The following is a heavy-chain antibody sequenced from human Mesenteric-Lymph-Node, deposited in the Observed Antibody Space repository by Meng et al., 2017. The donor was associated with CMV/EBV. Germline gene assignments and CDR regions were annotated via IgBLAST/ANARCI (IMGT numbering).Heavy chain of an antibody. V-gene: IGHV3-23*01. J-gene: IGHJ6*02. CDR3: AKDPSGYSSSCSGPMDV. Sequence: GSSLRPSVAASGSPFSSYAMSWSRQAPGKGLEWVSAISGSGGSTYSADSVRGRFTISRDNSKNTLYLKMNSLRAEDTSVYYCAKDPSGYSSSCSGPMDVWGQGTTVTVSS. CDR2: ISGSGGST. D-gene: IGHD6-13*01. CDR1: GSPFSSYA.